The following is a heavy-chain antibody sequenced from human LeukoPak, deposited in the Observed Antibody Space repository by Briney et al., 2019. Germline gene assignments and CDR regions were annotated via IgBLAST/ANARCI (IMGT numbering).Heavy chain of an antibody. J-gene: IGHJ4*02. CDR2: ISSSSSTI. V-gene: IGHV3-48*01. CDR1: GFTFSGYS. Sequence: GGSLRLSCAASGFTFSGYSMNWVRQAPGKGLEWVSYISSSSSTIYYADSAKGRFTISRDNAKNSLYLQMNSLRAEDTAVYYCARVYGFGELLNPLHYWGQGTLVTVSS. CDR3: ARVYGFGELLNPLHY. D-gene: IGHD3-10*01.